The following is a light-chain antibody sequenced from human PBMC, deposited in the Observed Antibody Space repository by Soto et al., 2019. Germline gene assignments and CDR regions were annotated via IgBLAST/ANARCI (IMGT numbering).Light chain of an antibody. V-gene: IGKV1-5*03. Sequence: DIQMTQSPSTLSASVGDRVTITCRASQSISSWLAWYQQKPGKAPNLLIYKASSLESGVPSRFSGSGSGTEFTLTINSLQPDDFATYYCQQYHTYPCTFGQGTKVEI. CDR2: KAS. CDR3: QQYHTYPCT. J-gene: IGKJ1*01. CDR1: QSISSW.